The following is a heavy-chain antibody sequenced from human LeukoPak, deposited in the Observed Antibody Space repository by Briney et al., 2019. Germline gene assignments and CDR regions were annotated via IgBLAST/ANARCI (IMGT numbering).Heavy chain of an antibody. D-gene: IGHD2-2*01. V-gene: IGHV1-69*13. CDR1: GGTFSSYA. Sequence: SVKVSWKASGGTFSSYAISWVRQAPGQGLEWMGGIIPIFGTANYAQKFQGRVTITADESTSTAYMELSSLRSEDTAVYYCARLRIVVVPASFYWFDPWGQGTLVTVSS. J-gene: IGHJ5*02. CDR3: ARLRIVVVPASFYWFDP. CDR2: IIPIFGTA.